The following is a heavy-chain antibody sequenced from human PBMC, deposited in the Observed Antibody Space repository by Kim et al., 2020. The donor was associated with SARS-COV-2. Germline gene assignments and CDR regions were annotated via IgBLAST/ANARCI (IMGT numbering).Heavy chain of an antibody. J-gene: IGHJ4*02. CDR3: ARGYSYGYPYFDY. CDR1: GGSFSGYY. V-gene: IGHV4-34*01. D-gene: IGHD5-18*01. CDR2: LNHSGST. Sequence: SETLSLTCAVYGGSFSGYYWSWIRQPPGKGLEWIGELNHSGSTNYNPSLKSRVTISVDTSKNQFSLKLSSVTAADTAVYYCARGYSYGYPYFDYWGQGTL.